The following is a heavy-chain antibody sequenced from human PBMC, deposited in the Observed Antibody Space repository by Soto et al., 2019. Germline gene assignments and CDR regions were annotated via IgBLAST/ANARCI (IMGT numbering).Heavy chain of an antibody. CDR3: ARDLLLSRGYDLNAFDI. V-gene: IGHV3-74*01. Sequence: GGSLRLSCAASGFTFSSYDMTWVRQAPGKGLEWVSGINSDGSSTSYADSVKGRFAISRDNAKNTLYLQMNSLRAEDTAVYYCARDLLLSRGYDLNAFDIWGEGTMVTVSS. J-gene: IGHJ3*02. CDR2: INSDGSST. CDR1: GFTFSSYD. D-gene: IGHD5-12*01.